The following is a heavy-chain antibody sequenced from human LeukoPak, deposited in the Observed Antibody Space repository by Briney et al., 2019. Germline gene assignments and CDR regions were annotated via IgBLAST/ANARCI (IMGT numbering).Heavy chain of an antibody. CDR3: ARSGYSYGLPPQN. CDR1: GGSISSGGYY. D-gene: IGHD5-18*01. CDR2: IYYSGST. Sequence: SETLSLTCTVSGGSISSGGYYWSWIRQHPGTGLEWVGYIYYSGSTYYNPSLKSRVTISVDTSKNQFSLKLSSVTAADTAVYYCARSGYSYGLPPQNWGQGTLVTVSS. V-gene: IGHV4-31*03. J-gene: IGHJ4*02.